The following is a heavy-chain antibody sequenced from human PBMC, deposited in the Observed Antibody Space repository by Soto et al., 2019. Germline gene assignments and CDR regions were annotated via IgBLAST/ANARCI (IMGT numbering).Heavy chain of an antibody. V-gene: IGHV1-18*01. CDR2: ISAHNGNT. Sequence: QIHLVQSGAGVKKPGASVKVSCKGSGYGFTTYGITWVRQAPGQGLEWMAWISAHNGNTNYAQKLQGRVTVTRDTPTSTAYMELRSLRSDDTAVYYCARGRYGDYWGQGALVTVSS. CDR3: ARGRYGDY. J-gene: IGHJ4*02. CDR1: GYGFTTYG. D-gene: IGHD1-1*01.